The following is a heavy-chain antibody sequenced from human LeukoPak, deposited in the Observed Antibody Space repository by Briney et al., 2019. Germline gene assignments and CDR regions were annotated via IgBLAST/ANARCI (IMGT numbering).Heavy chain of an antibody. CDR3: AKLLGGGDCYYCEAY. Sequence: GGSLRLSCAASGFTFSSSAMSWVRQAPGKGLEWLSTISGGGGSTYYADSVKGRFTISRDNSKNTLYLQMNSLRTEDTAVYYCAKLLGGGDCYYCEAYWGQGTLVTVSS. J-gene: IGHJ4*02. CDR2: ISGGGGST. D-gene: IGHD2-21*02. V-gene: IGHV3-23*01. CDR1: GFTFSSSA.